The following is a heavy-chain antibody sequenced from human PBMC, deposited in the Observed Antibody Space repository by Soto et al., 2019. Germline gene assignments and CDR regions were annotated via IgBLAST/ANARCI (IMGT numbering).Heavy chain of an antibody. CDR1: GGSISSYY. D-gene: IGHD2-21*02. V-gene: IGHV4-59*01. CDR2: IYYSGST. J-gene: IGHJ6*02. Sequence: XXTLSLPFTVSGGSISSYYCRWILQPPGKGLEWIGYIYYSGSTNYNPSLKSRVTISVDTSKNHFSLKLSSVTAAETAVYYCARDLWGYCGTDCYPLDVWGQGTTVTVS. CDR3: ARDLWGYCGTDCYPLDV.